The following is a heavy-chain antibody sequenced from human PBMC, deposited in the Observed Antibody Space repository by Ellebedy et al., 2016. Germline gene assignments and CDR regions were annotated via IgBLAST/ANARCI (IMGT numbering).Heavy chain of an antibody. D-gene: IGHD2-15*01. J-gene: IGHJ5*02. Sequence: GESLKISCAASGFSVSTNSMKCVRQAPGKGLEWVSAIFSDGNTLYADSVQGRFTISRDNSKNTLYLQMNSLRSEDTAVYYCARGVGSGWFDPWGQGTLVTVSS. CDR1: GFSVSTNS. CDR3: ARGVGSGWFDP. CDR2: IFSDGNT. V-gene: IGHV3-53*01.